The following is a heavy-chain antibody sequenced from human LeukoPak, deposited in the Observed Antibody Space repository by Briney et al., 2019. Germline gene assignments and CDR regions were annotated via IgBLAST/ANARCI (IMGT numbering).Heavy chain of an antibody. V-gene: IGHV4-31*03. CDR3: ARAYVNAFDI. D-gene: IGHD3-16*01. CDR1: GGSISSGGYY. CDR2: IYYSGST. Sequence: SETLSLTCTVSGGSISSGGYYWSWIRQHPGKGREWIGYIYYSGSTYYNPSLKSRVTISVDTSKNQFSLKLSSVTAADTAVYYCARAYVNAFDIWGQGTMVTVSS. J-gene: IGHJ3*02.